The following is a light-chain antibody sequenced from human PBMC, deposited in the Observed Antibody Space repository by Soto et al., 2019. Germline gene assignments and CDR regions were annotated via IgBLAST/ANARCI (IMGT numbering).Light chain of an antibody. Sequence: EIVLTQSPGTLSLSPGERATLSCRASQSVSSSYLAWYQQKPGQAPRLLIYGASSRATGIPDRFSGSGSGTDFTLTISRLDPEDFAVYYCQQYGSSPHFGGGTKVDIK. CDR2: GAS. V-gene: IGKV3-20*01. CDR1: QSVSSSY. CDR3: QQYGSSPH. J-gene: IGKJ4*01.